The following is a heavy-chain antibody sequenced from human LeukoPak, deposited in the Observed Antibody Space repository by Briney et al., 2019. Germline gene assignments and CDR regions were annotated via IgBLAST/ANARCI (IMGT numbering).Heavy chain of an antibody. J-gene: IGHJ3*02. CDR2: IRYDGSNK. V-gene: IGHV3-30*02. CDR3: AAPASGSRSDAFDI. Sequence: GGSLRLSCAASGFTFSSYGMHWVRQAPGKGLEWVAFIRYDGSNKYYADSVKGRFTISRDNSKNTLYLQMNSLRAEDTAVYYCAAPASGSRSDAFDIWGQGTMVTVSS. CDR1: GFTFSSYG. D-gene: IGHD1-26*01.